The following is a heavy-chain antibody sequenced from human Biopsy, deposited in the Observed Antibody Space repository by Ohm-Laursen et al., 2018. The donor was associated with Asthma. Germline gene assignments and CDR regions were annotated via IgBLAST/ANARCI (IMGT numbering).Heavy chain of an antibody. Sequence: SLRLSCAASGFTFGAYYMSWVRQVPGQGLEWVANIKHDGSEKNHVDSLKGRFTISRDSAKNLLFLQMNSLRAEDTAVYYCVRTFHFWSPYHAEHYQLWGQGTLVTVSS. CDR1: GFTFGAYY. CDR2: IKHDGSEK. CDR3: VRTFHFWSPYHAEHYQL. J-gene: IGHJ1*01. V-gene: IGHV3-7*01. D-gene: IGHD3-3*01.